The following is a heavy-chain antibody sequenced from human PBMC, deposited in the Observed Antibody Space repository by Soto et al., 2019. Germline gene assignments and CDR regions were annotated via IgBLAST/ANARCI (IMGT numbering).Heavy chain of an antibody. CDR2: INAYNGNT. J-gene: IGHJ5*02. CDR3: ARDSPPNYL. CDR1: GYTFTSYA. V-gene: IGHV1-18*01. Sequence: QVQLVQSGAEVKKPGASVKVSCKASGYTFTSYAISWVRQAPGQGLEWMGWINAYNGNTNYAQKPQXXXNXSTDTSTSTAYMELRSLRSDDTAVYYCARDSPPNYLWGQGTLVTVSS. D-gene: IGHD7-27*01.